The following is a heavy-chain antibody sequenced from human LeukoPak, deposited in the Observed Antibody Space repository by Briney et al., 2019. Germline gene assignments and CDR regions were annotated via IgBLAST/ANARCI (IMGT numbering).Heavy chain of an antibody. Sequence: GGSLRLSCAASGFTFSSYSMNWVRQAPGKGLEWVSSISSSSSYIYYADSVKGRFTISRDNAKNSLYLQMNSLRAEDTAVYYCARDLFYGYSYCFGIDYWGQGTLVTVSS. J-gene: IGHJ4*02. D-gene: IGHD5-18*01. CDR2: ISSSSSYI. CDR1: GFTFSSYS. CDR3: ARDLFYGYSYCFGIDY. V-gene: IGHV3-21*01.